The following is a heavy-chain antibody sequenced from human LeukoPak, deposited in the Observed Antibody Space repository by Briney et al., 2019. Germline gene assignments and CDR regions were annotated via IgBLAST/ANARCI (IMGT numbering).Heavy chain of an antibody. CDR2: ISSSGTTI. D-gene: IGHD3-10*01. V-gene: IGHV3-48*02. J-gene: IGHJ4*02. CDR1: GFTFSGNS. CDR3: ARGMYYFGSGGFDY. Sequence: GGSLRLSCAASGFTFSGNSMNWVRQAPGKGLEWVSYISSSGTTIYYADSVKGRFTISRDNAKNSLYLQMNSLRDEETAVYYCARGMYYFGSGGFDYWGQGTLVTVSS.